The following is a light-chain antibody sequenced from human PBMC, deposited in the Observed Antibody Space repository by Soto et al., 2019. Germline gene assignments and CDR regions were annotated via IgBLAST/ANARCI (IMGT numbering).Light chain of an antibody. J-gene: IGLJ3*02. CDR2: EDN. CDR1: SGSIASNF. CDR3: QSYDVSSQV. Sequence: NFMLTQPHSVSESPGKTVTISCTRSSGSIASNFVQWYQQRPGSSPTTVIYEDNQRPSGVPDRFSGSLDYSSNSASLTISGLRTEDEADYYCQSYDVSSQVFGGGTKLTVL. V-gene: IGLV6-57*01.